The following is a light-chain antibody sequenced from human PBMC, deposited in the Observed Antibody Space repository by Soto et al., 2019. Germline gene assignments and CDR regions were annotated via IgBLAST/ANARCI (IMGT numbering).Light chain of an antibody. CDR2: DVT. J-gene: IGLJ1*01. V-gene: IGLV2-14*01. CDR1: SSDVGGYKY. Sequence: QSVLTQPASVSGSPGQSITISCTGTSSDVGGYKYVSWYQQHPGKAPKLMIYDVTKRPSGVSNRFSGSKSGNTASLTISGPQAEEGADYYCSSYEGRSTLYVFGPGTKVT. CDR3: SSYEGRSTLYV.